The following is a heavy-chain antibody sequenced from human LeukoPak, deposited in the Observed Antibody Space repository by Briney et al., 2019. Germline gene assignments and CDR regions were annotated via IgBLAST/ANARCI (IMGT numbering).Heavy chain of an antibody. V-gene: IGHV4-39*01. CDR2: IYYSGST. D-gene: IGHD1-1*01. CDR1: GGSISSSSYY. CDR3: ARHRDTGYYYYMDV. Sequence: PSETLSLTCTVSGGSISSSSYYWGWIRQPPGKGLEWIGSIYYSGSTCYNPSLKSRVTISVDTSKNQFSLKLSSVTAADTAVYLCARHRDTGYYYYMDVWGTGTTVTVSS. J-gene: IGHJ6*03.